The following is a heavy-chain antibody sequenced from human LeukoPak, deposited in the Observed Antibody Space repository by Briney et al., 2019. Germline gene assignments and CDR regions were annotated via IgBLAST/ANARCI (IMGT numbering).Heavy chain of an antibody. CDR3: ATERQKYFDY. CDR2: IWYDGSDK. J-gene: IGHJ4*02. V-gene: IGHV3-30*02. Sequence: GGSLRLSCAASRFTFSSYAMHWVRQAPGKGLEWVAIIWYDGSDKYYADSVKGRFTISRDNSRNSLFLQMNGLRTEDTALYYCATERQKYFDYWGQGTLVTVSS. CDR1: RFTFSSYA.